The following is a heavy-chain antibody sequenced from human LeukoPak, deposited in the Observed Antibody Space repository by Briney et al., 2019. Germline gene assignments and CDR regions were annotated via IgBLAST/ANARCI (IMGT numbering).Heavy chain of an antibody. D-gene: IGHD3-16*02. CDR3: ARHLGYDYVWGRYRYTTVNWFDP. J-gene: IGHJ5*02. CDR1: GYSFTSYW. V-gene: IGHV5-51*01. Sequence: KYEESLKISCKGSGYSFTSYWIGWVRQMPGKGLEWMGITYPGDSDTRYSPSFQGQVTISADKSISTAYLQWSSLKASDTAMYYCARHLGYDYVWGRYRYTTVNWFDPWGQGTLFTVSS. CDR2: TYPGDSDT.